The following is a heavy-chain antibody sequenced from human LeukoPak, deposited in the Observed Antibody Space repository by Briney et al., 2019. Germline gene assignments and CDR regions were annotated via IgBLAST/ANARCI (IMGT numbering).Heavy chain of an antibody. CDR2: ITSDSSNI. V-gene: IGHV3-21*01. CDR3: ARDVYPTHYDFWSGPGFDY. Sequence: GGSLRLSCVASEFVFSNHAMIWVRQAPGKGLEWISSITSDSSNIFYANSVRGRFTISRDNAKNSLYLQMNSLRAEDTAVYYCARDVYPTHYDFWSGPGFDYWGQGTLVTVSS. J-gene: IGHJ4*02. CDR1: EFVFSNHA. D-gene: IGHD3-3*01.